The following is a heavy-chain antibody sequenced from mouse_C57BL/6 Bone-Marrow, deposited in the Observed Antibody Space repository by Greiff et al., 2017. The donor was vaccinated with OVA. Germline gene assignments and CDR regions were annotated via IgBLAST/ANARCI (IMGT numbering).Heavy chain of an antibody. J-gene: IGHJ4*01. CDR1: GYSFTDYN. CDR2: INPNYGTT. V-gene: IGHV1-39*01. CDR3: AREYGNYLFFYTMDY. Sequence: EVQLQQSGPELVKPGASVKISCKASGYSFTDYNMNWVKQSTGKSLEWIGVINPNYGTTSYNQKLKGKATLTVDQSSSTAYMQLNSLTSEDSAVYYCAREYGNYLFFYTMDYWGQGTSVTVSS. D-gene: IGHD2-1*01.